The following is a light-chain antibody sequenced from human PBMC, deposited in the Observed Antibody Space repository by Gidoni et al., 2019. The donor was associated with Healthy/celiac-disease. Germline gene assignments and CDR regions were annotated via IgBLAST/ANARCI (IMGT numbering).Light chain of an antibody. CDR3: QSYDSSLSAVV. V-gene: IGLV1-40*01. J-gene: IGLJ2*01. CDR2: GNS. Sequence: QSVLTQPPSVSGAPGQRVTISCTGSSSNIGAGYDVHWYQQLPGTAPKLLLYGNSNRPSGVPDRFSGSKSGTSASLAITGLQADDEADYYCQSYDSSLSAVVFGGGTKLTVL. CDR1: SSNIGAGYD.